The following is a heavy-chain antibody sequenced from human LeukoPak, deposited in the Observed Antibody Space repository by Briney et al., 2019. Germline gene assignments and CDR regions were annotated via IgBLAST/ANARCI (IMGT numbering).Heavy chain of an antibody. CDR3: ARDLLNEGNHLDY. V-gene: IGHV4-30-4*01. CDR1: GGSISSGDYY. Sequence: SETLSLTCTVPGGSISSGDYYWSWIRQPPGKGLEWIGYIYYGGSTYYNPSLKSRVTISVDTSKNQFSLKLSSVTAADTAVYYCARDLLNEGNHLDYWGQGTLVTVSS. CDR2: IYYGGST. J-gene: IGHJ4*02. D-gene: IGHD4-23*01.